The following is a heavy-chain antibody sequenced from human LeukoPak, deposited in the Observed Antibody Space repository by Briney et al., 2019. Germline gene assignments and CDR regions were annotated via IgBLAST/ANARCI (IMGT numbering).Heavy chain of an antibody. D-gene: IGHD3-10*01. Sequence: PGRSLRLSCAAAGFNFGSFGLHWVRQAPGKGLEWVSTLSDDGVHTHYSDSVKGRFSISRDNSNNTMSLHMASLRPEDTAMYYCARDRTMVRGALIPYFFDYWGQGILVTVSS. V-gene: IGHV3-30*03. CDR1: GFNFGSFG. CDR2: LSDDGVHT. CDR3: ARDRTMVRGALIPYFFDY. J-gene: IGHJ4*02.